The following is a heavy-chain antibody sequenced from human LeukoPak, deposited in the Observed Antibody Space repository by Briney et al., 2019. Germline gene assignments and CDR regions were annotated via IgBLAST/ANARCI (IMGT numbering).Heavy chain of an antibody. D-gene: IGHD4-11*01. J-gene: IGHJ4*02. CDR1: GYTFTGYY. Sequence: EASVKVSCKASGYTFTGYYMHWVRQAPGQGPEWMGWINPNSGGTNYAQKFQGRVTMTRDTSISTAYMELSRLRSDDTAVYYCARVLALTTVGPGYWGQGTLVTVSS. V-gene: IGHV1-2*02. CDR3: ARVLALTTVGPGY. CDR2: INPNSGGT.